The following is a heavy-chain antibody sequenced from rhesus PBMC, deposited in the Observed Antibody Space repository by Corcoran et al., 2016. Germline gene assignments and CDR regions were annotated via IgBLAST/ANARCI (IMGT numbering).Heavy chain of an antibody. Sequence: EVQLVESGGGLVQPGGSLRLSCAASGFTFSSYGMHWVRQAPGKGLEWVAVISYDGSKKYYADSVNDRFTISRDNSKNMLFHQMNNLKLEDTAVYYCARDQYSSWSGPLDYWGQGVLVTVSS. D-gene: IGHD6-13*01. CDR2: ISYDGSKK. CDR3: ARDQYSSWSGPLDY. CDR1: GFTFSSYG. J-gene: IGHJ4*01. V-gene: IGHV3-54*02.